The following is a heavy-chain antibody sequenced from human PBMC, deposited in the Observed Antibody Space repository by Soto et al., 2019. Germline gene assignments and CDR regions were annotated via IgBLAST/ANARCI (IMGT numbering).Heavy chain of an antibody. D-gene: IGHD2-8*01. CDR3: ARVNFEDIVLMVYAIPGAFDI. CDR2: IYYSGSS. Sequence: SETLSLTCTVSGGSISSYYWSGIRQPPGKGLEWIGYIYYSGSSYYNPSLKSRVTISVDTSKNQFSLKLSSVTAADTAVYYCARVNFEDIVLMVYAIPGAFDIWGQGTMVTVSS. J-gene: IGHJ3*02. V-gene: IGHV4-59*01. CDR1: GGSISSYY.